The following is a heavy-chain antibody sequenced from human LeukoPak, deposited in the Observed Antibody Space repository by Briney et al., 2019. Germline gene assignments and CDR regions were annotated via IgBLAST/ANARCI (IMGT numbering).Heavy chain of an antibody. Sequence: SETLSLTCTVSGGSLSIYYWHWIRQPPGKGLEWIGYIYNSGSTIFNPSLKSRVTMSVDTSKNQFSLKLRSVTAADTAVYYCARSYSGTNHPFDFWGQGTLVTVSS. CDR2: IYNSGST. J-gene: IGHJ4*02. CDR3: ARSYSGTNHPFDF. CDR1: GGSLSIYY. V-gene: IGHV4-59*01. D-gene: IGHD5-12*01.